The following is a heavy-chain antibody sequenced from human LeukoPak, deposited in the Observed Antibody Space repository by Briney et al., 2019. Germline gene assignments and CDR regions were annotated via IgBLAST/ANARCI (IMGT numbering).Heavy chain of an antibody. J-gene: IGHJ6*02. CDR3: ASRDKGFYYGMNV. CDR2: INTGGST. D-gene: IGHD5-24*01. V-gene: IGHV3-66*01. Sequence: GGSLRLSCAASGFTVSSNYMSWVRHTPGKGLEWVSLINTGGSTDYADSVKGRFTISRDNSDNTLYLQMNSLRAEDTAVYYCASRDKGFYYGMNVWGQGTTVTVSS. CDR1: GFTVSSNY.